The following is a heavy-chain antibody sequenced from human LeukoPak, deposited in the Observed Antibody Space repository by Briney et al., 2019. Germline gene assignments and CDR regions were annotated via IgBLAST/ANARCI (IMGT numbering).Heavy chain of an antibody. CDR1: GYSMSSGYY. CDR2: MYHTGST. V-gene: IGHV4-38-2*02. Sequence: PSETLSLTCTVSGYSMSSGYYWGWIRQPPERGLEWIGSMYHTGSTYYNPSLKSRVTISVDTSKNQFSLKLSSVTAADTAVYYCARPLSSSWSNDRYFDYWGQGTLVTVSS. CDR3: ARPLSSSWSNDRYFDY. J-gene: IGHJ4*02. D-gene: IGHD6-13*01.